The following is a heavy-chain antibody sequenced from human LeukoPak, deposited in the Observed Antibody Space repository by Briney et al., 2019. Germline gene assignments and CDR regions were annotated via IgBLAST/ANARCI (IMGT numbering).Heavy chain of an antibody. V-gene: IGHV3-53*01. CDR1: GFTVSSNY. J-gene: IGHJ4*02. CDR2: IYSGGST. CDR3: ARVVGYMVGLVDY. D-gene: IGHD5-24*01. Sequence: GGSLRLSCAASGFTVSSNYMSWVRQAPGKGLEWVSIIYSGGSTFYADSVKGRFTISRDNSKNTLYLQMNSLRAEDTAVYYCARVVGYMVGLVDYWGQGTLVTVSS.